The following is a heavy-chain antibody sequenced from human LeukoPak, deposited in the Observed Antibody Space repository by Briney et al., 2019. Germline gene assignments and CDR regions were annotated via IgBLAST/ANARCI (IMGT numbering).Heavy chain of an antibody. Sequence: GGSPRLSCAASGFTFSSYWMNWARQAPGKGLEWVASINHNGNVNYYVDSVKGRFTISRDNAKNSLYLQMSNLRAEDTAVYYCARAGDYDFWSGYNYYGMDVWGQGTTVTVSS. D-gene: IGHD3-3*01. CDR3: ARAGDYDFWSGYNYYGMDV. J-gene: IGHJ6*02. CDR2: INHNGNVN. V-gene: IGHV3-7*03. CDR1: GFTFSSYW.